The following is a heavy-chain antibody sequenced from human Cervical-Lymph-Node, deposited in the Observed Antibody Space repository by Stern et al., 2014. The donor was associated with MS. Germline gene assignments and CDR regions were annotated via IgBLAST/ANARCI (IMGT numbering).Heavy chain of an antibody. CDR1: GYRFTSYE. Sequence: QVQLGESGAEVKKPGASVKVSCKASGYRFTSYEIHWVRQAPGQGLEWMGWVNAMKDKGGYAQKLEGRATMTWNSSIGTVSMELKSLKPEDTAVYYCARGMTRIVVRSGPGFGYWGQGTPITVSA. CDR3: ARGMTRIVVRSGPGFGY. J-gene: IGHJ4*02. CDR2: VNAMKDKG. D-gene: IGHD6-6*01. V-gene: IGHV1-8*01.